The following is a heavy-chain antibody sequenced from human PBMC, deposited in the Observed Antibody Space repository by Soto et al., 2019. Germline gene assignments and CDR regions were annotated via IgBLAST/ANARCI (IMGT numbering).Heavy chain of an antibody. CDR3: ASIAAHKGYFDY. Sequence: PSETLSLTCTVSGGSISSYYWSWIRQPPGKGLEWIGYIYYSGSTNYNPSLKSRVTISVDTSKNQFSLKLSSVTAADTAVYYCASIAAHKGYFDYWGQGTLVTVSS. CDR1: GGSISSYY. J-gene: IGHJ4*02. CDR2: IYYSGST. V-gene: IGHV4-59*01. D-gene: IGHD6-6*01.